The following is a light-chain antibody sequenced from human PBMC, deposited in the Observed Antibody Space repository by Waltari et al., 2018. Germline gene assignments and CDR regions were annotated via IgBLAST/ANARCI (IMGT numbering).Light chain of an antibody. Sequence: SYGLTQPPSLSVSPGQTATITCYGDTLGDRYVSWYQHKPGQSPVLSISQYAKRPWGSPGRFSGSNSGNTATLTISGTQTMDEADYFCQAWDSNNVVVGGGTRLTIL. CDR1: TLGDRY. V-gene: IGLV3-1*01. CDR3: QAWDSNNVV. CDR2: QYA. J-gene: IGLJ2*01.